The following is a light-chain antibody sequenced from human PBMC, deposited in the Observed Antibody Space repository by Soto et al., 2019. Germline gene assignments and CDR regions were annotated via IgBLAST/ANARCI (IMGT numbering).Light chain of an antibody. J-gene: IGKJ1*01. CDR3: QQSYSTLRWT. CDR1: QSISSY. CDR2: AAS. Sequence: DIQMTQSPSSLSASVGDRVTITCRASQSISSYLNWYQQKPGKAPKLLIYAASSLQSGVPSRFSGSGSGPDFTLTISSLQPEDFATYYCQQSYSTLRWTFGQGTKVEIK. V-gene: IGKV1-39*01.